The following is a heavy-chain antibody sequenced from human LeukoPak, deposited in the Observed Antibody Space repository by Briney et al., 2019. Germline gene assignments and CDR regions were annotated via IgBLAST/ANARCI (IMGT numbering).Heavy chain of an antibody. Sequence: KSGGSLRLSCAASGFTFSSYSMNWVRQAPGKGLEWVSSISSSSSYISYADSVKGRFTLSRDNTRNSLYLQMNSLRAEDTAVYYCARVDATFDIWGQGTMVTVSS. V-gene: IGHV3-21*01. CDR3: ARVDATFDI. CDR2: ISSSSSYI. D-gene: IGHD2-8*01. J-gene: IGHJ3*02. CDR1: GFTFSSYS.